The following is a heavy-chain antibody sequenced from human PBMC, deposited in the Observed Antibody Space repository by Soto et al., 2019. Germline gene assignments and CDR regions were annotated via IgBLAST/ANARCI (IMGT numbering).Heavy chain of an antibody. Sequence: EVQLVESGGDLVQPGGSLRLSCAASGFSLSDLFIDWVRQAPGKGLEWVGRTKDKAYSYTTEYAASMKGRFTISRDESRNSLYLQMGSLKTEDKAVYYCASIRGVFGYWGQGTLVTVSS. CDR3: ASIRGVFGY. D-gene: IGHD3-10*01. V-gene: IGHV3-72*01. CDR1: GFSLSDLF. CDR2: TKDKAYSYTT. J-gene: IGHJ4*02.